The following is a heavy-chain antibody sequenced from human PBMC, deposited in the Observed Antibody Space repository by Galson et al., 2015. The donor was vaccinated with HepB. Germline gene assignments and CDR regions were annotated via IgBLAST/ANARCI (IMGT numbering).Heavy chain of an antibody. V-gene: IGHV3-30-3*01. D-gene: IGHD1-7*01. Sequence: SLRLSCAASGFTFSNSGLHWVRQAPGKGLEWVAIISYDGTDKKYADSVKGRFTISRDNSKNTLYLQLNSLRAEDTAVYYCAREDNWNYWVYWGQGTLATVSS. CDR3: AREDNWNYWVY. CDR2: ISYDGTDK. J-gene: IGHJ4*02. CDR1: GFTFSNSG.